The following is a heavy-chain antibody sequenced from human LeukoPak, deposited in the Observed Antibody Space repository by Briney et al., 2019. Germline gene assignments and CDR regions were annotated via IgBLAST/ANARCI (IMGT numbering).Heavy chain of an antibody. CDR3: AKEPREYCSSASCPNWIDP. Sequence: PGGSLRLSCAASGFTYSTYAMSWVRQAPGKGLEWVSAISASGGTTYYADSVKGRFTISRDNSKNTLYLQMSSLRAEDTAVHYCAKEPREYCSSASCPNWIDPWGQGTLVTVSS. CDR1: GFTYSTYA. J-gene: IGHJ5*02. V-gene: IGHV3-23*01. D-gene: IGHD2-2*01. CDR2: ISASGGTT.